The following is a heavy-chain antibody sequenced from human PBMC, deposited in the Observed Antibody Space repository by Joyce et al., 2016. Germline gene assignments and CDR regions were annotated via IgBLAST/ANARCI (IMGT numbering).Heavy chain of an antibody. D-gene: IGHD2-8*01. CDR2: IWISGSNK. J-gene: IGHJ4*02. Sequence: QVQLVESGGGVVQPGRSLRLSCVASGFSFSNYGMQWVRQAPGKGLEWVAVIWISGSNKRYADSVKGRITISRDDSKRMVFLQMNNLRAEDTGVYYCVRAYGQIDFWGRGTLVTVSS. CDR1: GFSFSNYG. V-gene: IGHV3-33*01. CDR3: VRAYGQIDF.